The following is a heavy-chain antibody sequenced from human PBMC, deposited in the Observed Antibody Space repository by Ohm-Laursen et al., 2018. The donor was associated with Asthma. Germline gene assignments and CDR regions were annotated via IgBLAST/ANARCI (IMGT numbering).Heavy chain of an antibody. Sequence: GSSVKVSCKASGGTFSSYAISWVRQAPGQGLEWMGGIIPIFGTANYAQKFQGRVTITADESTSTAYMELSSLTSEDTAVYYCATEDVVGASSTFDYWGQGTLVTVSS. J-gene: IGHJ4*02. V-gene: IGHV1-69*01. CDR2: IIPIFGTA. CDR1: GGTFSSYA. CDR3: ATEDVVGASSTFDY. D-gene: IGHD1-26*01.